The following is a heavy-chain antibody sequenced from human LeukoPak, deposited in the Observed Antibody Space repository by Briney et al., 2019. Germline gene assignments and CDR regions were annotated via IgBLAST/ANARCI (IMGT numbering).Heavy chain of an antibody. J-gene: IGHJ4*02. Sequence: ASVKVSCKASGYTFTGYYMHWVRQAPGQGLDWMGWINPNSGGTNYAQKFQGRVTMTRDTSISTAYMELSRLRSDDTAVYYCARDNWVWFGEFLFDYWGQGTLVTVSS. CDR3: ARDNWVWFGEFLFDY. D-gene: IGHD3-10*01. CDR1: GYTFTGYY. CDR2: INPNSGGT. V-gene: IGHV1-2*02.